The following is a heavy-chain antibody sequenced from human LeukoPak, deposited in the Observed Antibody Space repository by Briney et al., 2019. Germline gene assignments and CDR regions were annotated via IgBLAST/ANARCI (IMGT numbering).Heavy chain of an antibody. D-gene: IGHD6-19*01. V-gene: IGHV3-30*04. CDR1: GFTFSSYA. Sequence: GGSLRLSCAASGFTFSSYAMHWVRQAPGKGLEWVAVISYDGSNKYYADSVKGRFTISRDNSKNTLYLKMNSLRAEDTAVYYCARIIVAVAGTANDYRGQGTLVTVSS. CDR2: ISYDGSNK. J-gene: IGHJ4*02. CDR3: ARIIVAVAGTANDY.